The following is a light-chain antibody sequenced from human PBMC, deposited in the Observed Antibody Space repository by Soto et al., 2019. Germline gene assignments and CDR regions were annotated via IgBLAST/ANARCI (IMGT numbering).Light chain of an antibody. J-gene: IGKJ1*01. CDR2: GTS. V-gene: IGKV3-20*01. CDR1: LTVSSDY. CDR3: HQYRKPPWT. Sequence: IVLTQSPGTLSLSPGERATLSCRASLTVSSDYVAWYQQKPGQAPRLVIYGTSTRAAAIPDRFSGSGSGAVFYLTISRLEPEDFAVYYCHQYRKPPWTFGRGTRVEIK.